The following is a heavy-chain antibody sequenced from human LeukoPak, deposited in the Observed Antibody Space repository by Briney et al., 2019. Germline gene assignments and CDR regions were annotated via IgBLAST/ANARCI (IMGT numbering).Heavy chain of an antibody. CDR1: GFTFSSYD. CDR2: ISGSGGST. D-gene: IGHD6-19*01. CDR3: AKDPLGIAVAGIRRGYFDY. Sequence: PGGSLRLSCAAPGFTFSSYDMHWVRQAPGKGLEWVSAISGSGGSTYYADSVKGRFTISRDNSKNTLYLQMNSLRAEDTAVYYCAKDPLGIAVAGIRRGYFDYWGQGTLVTVSS. V-gene: IGHV3-23*01. J-gene: IGHJ4*03.